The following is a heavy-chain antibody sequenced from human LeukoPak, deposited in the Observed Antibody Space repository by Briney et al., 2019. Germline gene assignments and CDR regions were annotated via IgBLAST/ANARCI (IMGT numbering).Heavy chain of an antibody. CDR3: ARFWANAVAGTA. V-gene: IGHV5-51*01. Sequence: GESLKISCRGSGYSFSTYWIGWVRQMPGKGLEWMGIIYPGDSDTRYSPSFQGQVTISADKSISTAYLQWSSLKASDTAMYYCARFWANAVAGTAWGQGTLVTVSS. J-gene: IGHJ5*02. CDR2: IYPGDSDT. CDR1: GYSFSTYW. D-gene: IGHD6-19*01.